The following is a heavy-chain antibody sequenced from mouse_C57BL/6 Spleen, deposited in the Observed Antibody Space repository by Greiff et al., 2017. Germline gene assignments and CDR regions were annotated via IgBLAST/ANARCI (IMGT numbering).Heavy chain of an antibody. CDR1: GYTFTDYE. D-gene: IGHD2-3*01. CDR3: TRWYDGYYFAY. V-gene: IGHV1-15*01. Sequence: VQLQQSGAELVRPGASVTLSCKASGYTFTDYEMHWVKQTPVHGLEWIGAIDPETGGTAYNQKFKGKAILTADKSSSQAYMELRSLASEDSAVYYCTRWYDGYYFAYWGQGTLVTVSA. J-gene: IGHJ3*01. CDR2: IDPETGGT.